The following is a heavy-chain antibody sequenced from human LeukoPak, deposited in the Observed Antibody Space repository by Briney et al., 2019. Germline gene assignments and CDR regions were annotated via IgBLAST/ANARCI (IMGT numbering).Heavy chain of an antibody. CDR1: GYTFTGYY. CDR2: INPNSGVT. J-gene: IGHJ4*02. Sequence: ASVKVSCKASGYTFTGYYMHWVRHAPGQGLEWMGWINPNSGVTNYAQNFQGRVTMTRDTSIGTAYMELSRLRSDDTAVYYCALGRRDGYNYADYWGQGTLVTVSS. V-gene: IGHV1-2*02. CDR3: ALGRRDGYNYADY. D-gene: IGHD5-24*01.